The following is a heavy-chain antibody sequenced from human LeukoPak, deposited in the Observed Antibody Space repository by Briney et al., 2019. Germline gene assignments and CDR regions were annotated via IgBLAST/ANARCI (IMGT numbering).Heavy chain of an antibody. Sequence: SETLSLTCAVYGGSFSGYYWSWIRQPPGKGLEWIGEINHSGTTNYNPSLKSRVTISVDTFRNQFSLKLTSVTAADTAIYYCAKSDYYGASDYWGQGTLVTVSS. CDR2: INHSGTT. J-gene: IGHJ4*02. CDR3: AKSDYYGASDY. V-gene: IGHV4-34*01. CDR1: GGSFSGYY. D-gene: IGHD3-10*01.